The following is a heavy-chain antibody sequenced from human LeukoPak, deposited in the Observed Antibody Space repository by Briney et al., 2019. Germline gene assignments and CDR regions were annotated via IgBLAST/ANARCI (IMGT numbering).Heavy chain of an antibody. V-gene: IGHV3-48*01. J-gene: IGHJ4*02. CDR2: ISSSSSTI. D-gene: IGHD3-3*01. CDR3: ARPMYYDFWSGYPLYLGY. Sequence: QPGGSLRLSCAASGFTFSSYSMNWVRQAPGKGREWFSYISSSSSTIYYAGSVKGRFTISRDNAKNSLYLQMNSLRAEDTAVYYCARPMYYDFWSGYPLYLGYWGQGTLVTVSS. CDR1: GFTFSSYS.